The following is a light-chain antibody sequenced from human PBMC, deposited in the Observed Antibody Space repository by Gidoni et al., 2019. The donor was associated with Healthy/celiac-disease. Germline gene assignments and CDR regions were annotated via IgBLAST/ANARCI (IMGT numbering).Light chain of an antibody. V-gene: IGKV3-11*01. CDR2: GAS. Sequence: EIVLTQSPATLSLSPGERATISCRASQSLGTFLVWYQHKPGQAPRLLIYGASTRSTGFPARFRGAGSGTDFTLTIASLEPEDFAIYYCQQRGRWPLTFGGXTRVEI. CDR1: QSLGTF. J-gene: IGKJ4*02. CDR3: QQRGRWPLT.